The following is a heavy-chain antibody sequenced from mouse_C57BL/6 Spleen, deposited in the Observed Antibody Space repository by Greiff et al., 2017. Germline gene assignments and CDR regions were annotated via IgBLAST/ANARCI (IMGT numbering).Heavy chain of an antibody. D-gene: IGHD4-1*01. Sequence: QVQLQQPGAELVRPGTSVKLSCKASGYTFTSYWMHWVKQRPGQGLEWTGVIDPSDSYTNYNQKFKGKATLTVDKSSSTAYMQLSSLTSEDSAVYYCARRGNWDYYAMDYWGQGTSVTVSS. J-gene: IGHJ4*01. V-gene: IGHV1-59*01. CDR2: IDPSDSYT. CDR3: ARRGNWDYYAMDY. CDR1: GYTFTSYW.